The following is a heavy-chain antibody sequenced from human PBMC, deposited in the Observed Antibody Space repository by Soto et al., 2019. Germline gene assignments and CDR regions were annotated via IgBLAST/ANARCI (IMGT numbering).Heavy chain of an antibody. CDR3: ATRSTSLRDFDY. Sequence: EVQLLESGGGLVQPGGSLRLSCAASGFTFSSYAMSWVRQAPGKGLEWVSAISGSGGSTYYADSVKGRFTISRDNSKNTLYLQMNSLRAEDTAVYYCATRSTSLRDFDYWCQGTLVTVSS. CDR2: ISGSGGST. CDR1: GFTFSSYA. J-gene: IGHJ4*02. D-gene: IGHD2-2*01. V-gene: IGHV3-23*01.